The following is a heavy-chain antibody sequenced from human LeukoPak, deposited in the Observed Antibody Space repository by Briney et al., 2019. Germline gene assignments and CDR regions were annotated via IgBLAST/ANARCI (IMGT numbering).Heavy chain of an antibody. Sequence: VGSLRLSCAASGFTFSSYAMSWVRQAPGKGLEWVSAISGSGGSTYYADSVKGRFTISRDNSKNTLYLQMNSLRAEDTAVYYCAKEGQGSGSYYDYYYYYGMDVWGQGTTVTVSS. CDR1: GFTFSSYA. D-gene: IGHD3-10*01. V-gene: IGHV3-23*01. J-gene: IGHJ6*02. CDR2: ISGSGGST. CDR3: AKEGQGSGSYYDYYYYYGMDV.